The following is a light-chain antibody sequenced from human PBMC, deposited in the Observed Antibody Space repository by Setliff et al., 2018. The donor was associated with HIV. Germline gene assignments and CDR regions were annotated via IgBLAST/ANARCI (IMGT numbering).Light chain of an antibody. CDR3: SSNTRSRTRV. J-gene: IGLJ1*01. Sequence: QSVLAQPTSVSGSPGHSTTISCTGTSSDVGGYNYVSWYQQHPGKVPKLIIYEVSNRPSGVSNRFSGSKSDNTASLTISGLQAEDEADYYCSSNTRSRTRVFGTGTKVTVL. CDR2: EVS. CDR1: SSDVGGYNY. V-gene: IGLV2-14*01.